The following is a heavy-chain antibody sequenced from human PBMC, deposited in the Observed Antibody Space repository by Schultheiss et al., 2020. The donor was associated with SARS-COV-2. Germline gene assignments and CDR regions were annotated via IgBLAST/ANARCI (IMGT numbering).Heavy chain of an antibody. CDR3: ARGHGTTVDGMDV. V-gene: IGHV4-39*07. D-gene: IGHD4-23*01. CDR1: GGSISSGGYY. J-gene: IGHJ6*02. Sequence: SQTLSLTCAVSGGSISSGGYYWSWIRQYPGKGLEWIGSIYHSGSTNYNPSLKSRVTITVDTSKNQFSLKLSSVTAADTAVYYCARGHGTTVDGMDVWGQGTTVTVSS. CDR2: IYHSGST.